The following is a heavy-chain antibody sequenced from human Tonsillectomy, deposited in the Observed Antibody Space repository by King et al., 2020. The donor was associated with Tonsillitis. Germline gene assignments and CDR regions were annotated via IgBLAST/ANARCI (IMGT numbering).Heavy chain of an antibody. CDR3: AKDGYSSSSIVDY. Sequence: VQLVESGGGVVQPGRSLRLSCAASGFTFSSYGMHWVRQAPGKGLEWVALILYDGSNEYYADSVKGRFTISRDNSKNTLYLQMNSLRAEDTAVYYCAKDGYSSSSIVDYGGQGTLVTVSS. J-gene: IGHJ4*02. CDR1: GFTFSSYG. V-gene: IGHV3-30*18. CDR2: ILYDGSNE. D-gene: IGHD6-6*01.